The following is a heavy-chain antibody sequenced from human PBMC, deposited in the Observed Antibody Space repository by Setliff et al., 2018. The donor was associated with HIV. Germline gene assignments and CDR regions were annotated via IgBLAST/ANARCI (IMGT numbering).Heavy chain of an antibody. CDR2: INHSGST. CDR1: GGSFSGYY. D-gene: IGHD3-3*01. J-gene: IGHJ6*03. V-gene: IGHV4-34*01. CDR3: ARAIFGIVYYYMDV. Sequence: LSLTCAVYGGSFSGYYWSWIRQPPGKGLEWIGEINHSGSTNYNPSLKSRVTISVDTSKNQFSLKLSSVAAADTAVYYCARAIFGIVYYYMDVWGKGTTVTVSS.